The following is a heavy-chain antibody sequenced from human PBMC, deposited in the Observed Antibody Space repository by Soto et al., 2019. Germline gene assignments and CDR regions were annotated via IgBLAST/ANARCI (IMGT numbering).Heavy chain of an antibody. V-gene: IGHV4-4*07. CDR2: IYTSGST. D-gene: IGHD3-22*01. Sequence: SETLSLTCTVSGGSISSYCWSWIRQPAGKGLEWIGRIYTSGSTNYNPSLKSRVTMSVDTSKNQFSLKLSSVTAADTAVYYCAGGYYDSSGYYHYYYYGMDVWGQGTTVTAP. CDR3: AGGYYDSSGYYHYYYYGMDV. J-gene: IGHJ6*02. CDR1: GGSISSYC.